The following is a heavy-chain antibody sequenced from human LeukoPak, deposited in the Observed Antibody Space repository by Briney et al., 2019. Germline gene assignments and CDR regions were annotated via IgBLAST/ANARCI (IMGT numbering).Heavy chain of an antibody. Sequence: TGGSLRLSCAASGFTFSSYSMNWVRQAPGKGLEWVSSISSSSSYIYYADSVKGRFTISRDNAKNSLYLQMNSLRAEDTAVYYCARVRDDLLPIFDYWGQGTLVTVSS. J-gene: IGHJ4*02. CDR1: GFTFSSYS. CDR3: ARVRDDLLPIFDY. CDR2: ISSSSSYI. V-gene: IGHV3-21*01. D-gene: IGHD3-22*01.